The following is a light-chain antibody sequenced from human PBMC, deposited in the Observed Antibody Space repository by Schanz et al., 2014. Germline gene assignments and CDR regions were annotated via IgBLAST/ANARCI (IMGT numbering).Light chain of an antibody. CDR1: SSDVGGYNF. CDR3: CSYVDSYTWV. Sequence: QSALTQPASVSGSPGQSITISCTGTSSDVGGYNFVSWYQQHPGKAPKLMIYEVSKRPSGVPDRFSGSKSGNTASLTVSGLQAEDEADYHCCSYVDSYTWVFGGGTKLTVL. V-gene: IGLV2-8*01. CDR2: EVS. J-gene: IGLJ3*02.